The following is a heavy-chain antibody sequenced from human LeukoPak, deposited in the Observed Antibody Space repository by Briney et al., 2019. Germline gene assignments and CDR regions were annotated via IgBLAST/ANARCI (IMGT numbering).Heavy chain of an antibody. CDR1: GGSISSGDYY. J-gene: IGHJ4*01. D-gene: IGHD6-19*01. Sequence: PSQTLSLTCTVSGGSISSGDYYWSWIRQPPGEGLEWIGEINHSGSTNYKSSLKSRVTMSVDTSKNQFSLKLNSVTAADTAVYYCARQLAVAAYFDYWGQGMLVTVSS. CDR3: ARQLAVAAYFDY. V-gene: IGHV4-30-4*08. CDR2: INHSGST.